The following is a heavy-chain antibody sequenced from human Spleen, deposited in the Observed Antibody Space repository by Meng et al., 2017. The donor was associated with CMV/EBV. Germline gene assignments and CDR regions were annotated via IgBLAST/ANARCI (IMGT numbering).Heavy chain of an antibody. Sequence: GESLKISCAASGFTFSSYWMHWVRQAPGKGVVWVSSIKNDGTFTAYADSVKGRFTVSRDNAKDTVYLQMNSLTVEDAAVYYCGDFEAGWGQGTLVTVSS. CDR1: GFTFSSYW. CDR2: IKNDGTFT. CDR3: GDFEAG. V-gene: IGHV3-74*01. J-gene: IGHJ4*02. D-gene: IGHD3-3*01.